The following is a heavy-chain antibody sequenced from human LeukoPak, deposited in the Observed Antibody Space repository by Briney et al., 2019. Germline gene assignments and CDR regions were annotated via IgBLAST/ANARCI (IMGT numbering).Heavy chain of an antibody. CDR2: ISYDGSNK. Sequence: GRSLILSCAASGFTFSSYAMHWVRQAPGKGLEWVAVISYDGSNKYYADSVKGRFTISRDNSKNTLYLQMNSLRAEDTAVYYCARVGGGDSSGYRGSFDYWGQGTLVTVSS. J-gene: IGHJ4*02. D-gene: IGHD3-22*01. V-gene: IGHV3-30-3*01. CDR3: ARVGGGDSSGYRGSFDY. CDR1: GFTFSSYA.